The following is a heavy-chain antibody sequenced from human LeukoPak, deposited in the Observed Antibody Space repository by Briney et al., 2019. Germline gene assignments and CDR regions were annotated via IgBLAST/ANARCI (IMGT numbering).Heavy chain of an antibody. CDR3: AREEYSYGLGY. CDR2: ISHDGRTK. J-gene: IGHJ4*02. V-gene: IGHV3-30*04. Sequence: GKSLTLSCVVSGFNFDNFAMHWVRQPLGKGLEWVAVISHDGRTKYYADSVKGRFTISRDNAKNSLYLQMNSLRAEDTAVYYCAREEYSYGLGYWGQGTLVTVSS. CDR1: GFNFDNFA. D-gene: IGHD5-18*01.